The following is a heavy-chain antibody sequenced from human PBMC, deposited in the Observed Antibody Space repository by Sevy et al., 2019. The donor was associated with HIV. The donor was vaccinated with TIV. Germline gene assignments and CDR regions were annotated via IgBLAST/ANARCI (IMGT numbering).Heavy chain of an antibody. CDR1: GFTFSDHA. D-gene: IGHD3-16*01. CDR3: ARDGIVEVDYVWCLGYFDF. V-gene: IGHV3-30*04. Sequence: GGSLRLSCAASGFTFSDHALHWVRQAPGKGLEWLGVMSYVGFSSSYADSVKGQFIISRDNPKNSLYLQIKSVSPDDTAMYYCARDGIVEVDYVWCLGYFDFWGQGSQVTVSS. J-gene: IGHJ4*02. CDR2: MSYVGFSS.